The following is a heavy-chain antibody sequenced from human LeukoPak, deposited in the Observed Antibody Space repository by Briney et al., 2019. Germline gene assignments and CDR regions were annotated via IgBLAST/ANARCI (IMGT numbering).Heavy chain of an antibody. D-gene: IGHD3-16*02. CDR2: ISGSGGST. J-gene: IGHJ4*02. CDR1: GFTFSSYA. V-gene: IGHV3-23*01. CDR3: AKARTFGGVIDYFDY. Sequence: GGSLRLSCAASGFTFSSYAMSWVRQAPGKGLEWVSAISGSGGSTYYAHSVKGRFTISRDNSKNTLYLQMNSLRAEDTAVYYCAKARTFGGVIDYFDYWGQGTLVTVSS.